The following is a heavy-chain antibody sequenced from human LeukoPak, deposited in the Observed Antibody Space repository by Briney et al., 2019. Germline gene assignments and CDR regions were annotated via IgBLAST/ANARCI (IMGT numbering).Heavy chain of an antibody. J-gene: IGHJ4*02. CDR3: ARGDYFDY. CDR2: ISWNSGSI. Sequence: GGSLRLSCAASGFTFDDYAMHWVRQAPGKGLEWVSGISWNSGSIGYADSVKGRFTISRDNAKNSLYLQMNSLRAEDTAVYYCARGDYFDYWGQGTLVTVSS. CDR1: GFTFDDYA. V-gene: IGHV3-9*01.